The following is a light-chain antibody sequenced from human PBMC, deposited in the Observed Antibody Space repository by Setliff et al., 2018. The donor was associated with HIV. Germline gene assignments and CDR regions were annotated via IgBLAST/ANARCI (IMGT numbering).Light chain of an antibody. J-gene: IGLJ1*01. CDR2: DVN. V-gene: IGLV2-14*03. CDR1: SSDVGGYNY. CDR3: SSYTSSSTLVYV. Sequence: QSALTQPASVSGSPGQSITISCTGTSSDVGGYNYVSWYQQHPGKAPKLMIYDVNNRPSGVSNRFSGSKSGNTASLTISGLQAEDEADYYCSSYTSSSTLVYVFGSGTKVT.